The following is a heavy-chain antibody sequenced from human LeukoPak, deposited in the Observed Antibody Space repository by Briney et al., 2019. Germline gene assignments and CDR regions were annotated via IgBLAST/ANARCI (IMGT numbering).Heavy chain of an antibody. Sequence: PGGSLRLSCIVSGSTLSSYEMSWVRQAPGKGLEWVANIKQDGSEKYYVDSVKGRFTISRDNAKNPLYLQMNSLRAEDTAVYYCARRTATVTPVWLIRGKSSDYMDVWGKGTTVTISS. J-gene: IGHJ6*03. CDR1: GSTLSSYE. V-gene: IGHV3-7*01. CDR2: IKQDGSEK. D-gene: IGHD4-17*01. CDR3: ARRTATVTPVWLIRGKSSDYMDV.